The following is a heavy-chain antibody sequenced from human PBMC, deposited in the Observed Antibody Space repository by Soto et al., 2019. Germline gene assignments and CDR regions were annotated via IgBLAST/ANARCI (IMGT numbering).Heavy chain of an antibody. D-gene: IGHD3-16*01. CDR3: ARDLRLGGGTRGSLDS. CDR1: GFTFSNYT. V-gene: IGHV3-30-3*01. Sequence: PGGSLRLSCAASGFTFSNYTMHWVRQAPGRGLEWVSLISHDGYKEYYAGSAKGRFTISRENSNNTLYLQMNSLRPEDTAVYYCARDLRLGGGTRGSLDSWGRGALVTVSS. CDR2: ISHDGYKE. J-gene: IGHJ4*02.